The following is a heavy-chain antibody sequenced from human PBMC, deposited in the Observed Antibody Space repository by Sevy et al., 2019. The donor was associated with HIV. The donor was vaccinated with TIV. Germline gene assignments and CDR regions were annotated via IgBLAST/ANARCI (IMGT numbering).Heavy chain of an antibody. V-gene: IGHV1-2*02. D-gene: IGHD3-10*01. CDR3: SRSVYGSGTYLNDY. Sequence: ASVKVSCKASGYTFTGYYIHWVRQAPGQGLGWMGWINPNGGGTNYAQKFQGRVTMTGDTSISTAYMDLTRLRSDDTAVYYCSRSVYGSGTYLNDYWGQGTLVTVSS. J-gene: IGHJ4*02. CDR1: GYTFTGYY. CDR2: INPNGGGT.